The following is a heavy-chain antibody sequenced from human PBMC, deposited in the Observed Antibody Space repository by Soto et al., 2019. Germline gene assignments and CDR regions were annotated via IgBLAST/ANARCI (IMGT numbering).Heavy chain of an antibody. CDR3: ASSYFYDSGGHYPFDY. V-gene: IGHV3-30-3*01. CDR1: GFTFSTYA. D-gene: IGHD3-22*01. J-gene: IGHJ4*02. CDR2: ISDDGNTK. Sequence: QVQLVESGGGVVQPGTSLRLSCAASGFTFSTYAMYWVRQAPGRGLEWVAVISDDGNTKYYADSVKGRFTISRDNSRNPLYLQIDSLRAEDAAVYYCASSYFYDSGGHYPFDYWGQGTRVTVSS.